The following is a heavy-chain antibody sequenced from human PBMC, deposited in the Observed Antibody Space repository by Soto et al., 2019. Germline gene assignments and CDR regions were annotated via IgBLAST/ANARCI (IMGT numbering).Heavy chain of an antibody. CDR1: GGSISIGIYY. V-gene: IGHV4-39*01. CDR2: IYYSGST. Sequence: SDPLSHTCTVSGGSISIGIYYCGWIRQPPRKGLEWIGSIYYSGSTYYNPSLKSRVTISVDTSKNQFSLKLSSVTAADTAVYYCARTSFHYDILTGYSDYYYYGMDVWGQGTTLT. D-gene: IGHD3-9*01. CDR3: ARTSFHYDILTGYSDYYYYGMDV. J-gene: IGHJ6*02.